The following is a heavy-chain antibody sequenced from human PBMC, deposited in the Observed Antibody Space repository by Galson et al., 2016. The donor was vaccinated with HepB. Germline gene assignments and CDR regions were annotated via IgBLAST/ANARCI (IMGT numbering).Heavy chain of an antibody. CDR1: GDSVSSNSAA. Sequence: CAISGDSVSSNSAAWNWIRQSPSRGLEWLGRTYYRSKWYNDYAESVKSRITINPDTSKNQFSLQLHSVTPDDTAFYYCAGEGASGYALDYWVQGTLVTVAS. J-gene: IGHJ4*02. CDR3: AGEGASGYALDY. D-gene: IGHD6-25*01. V-gene: IGHV6-1*01. CDR2: TYYRSKWYN.